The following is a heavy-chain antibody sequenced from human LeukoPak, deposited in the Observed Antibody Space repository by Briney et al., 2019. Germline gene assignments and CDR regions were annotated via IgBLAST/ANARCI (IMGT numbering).Heavy chain of an antibody. CDR2: ISSSSSYI. J-gene: IGHJ4*02. CDR3: ARDLRIAAAQRYYFDY. Sequence: PGGSLRLSCAASGFTFSSYSMNWVRQAPGKGLEWVSSISSSSSYIYYADSVKGRFTISRDNAKNSLYLRMNSLRAEDTAVYYCARDLRIAAAQRYYFDYWGQGTLVTVSS. CDR1: GFTFSSYS. V-gene: IGHV3-21*01. D-gene: IGHD6-13*01.